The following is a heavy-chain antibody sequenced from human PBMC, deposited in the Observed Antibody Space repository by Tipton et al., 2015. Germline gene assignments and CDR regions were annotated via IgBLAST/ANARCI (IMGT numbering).Heavy chain of an antibody. V-gene: IGHV3-11*01. CDR2: ISASSSTI. CDR3: ARDSALGDYHFDY. D-gene: IGHD4-17*01. CDR1: GFNFSDYY. J-gene: IGHJ4*02. Sequence: SLRLSCAASGFNFSDYYMTWIRQAPGKGLEWVSYISASSSTIYYADSVKGRFTISRDNARNSLYLQMNNLRAEDTAVYYCARDSALGDYHFDYWDRGTLVTVSS.